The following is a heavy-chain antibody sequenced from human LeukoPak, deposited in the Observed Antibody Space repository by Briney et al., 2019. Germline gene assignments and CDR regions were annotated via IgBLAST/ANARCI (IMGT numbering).Heavy chain of an antibody. CDR2: INPYSGGT. D-gene: IGHD1-26*01. CDR1: GYTFTGYY. CDR3: ARALRRDTTYYEGY. J-gene: IGHJ4*02. V-gene: IGHV1-2*02. Sequence: GASVKVSCKASGYTFTGYYMHWVRQAPGQGLDWMGWINPYSGGTNYAQTFQGRVTMTRDTSINTAYMELTTLRSDDTAVYYCARALRRDTTYYEGYWGQGTLVTVSS.